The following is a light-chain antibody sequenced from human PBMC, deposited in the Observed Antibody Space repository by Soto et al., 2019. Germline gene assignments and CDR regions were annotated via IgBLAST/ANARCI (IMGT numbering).Light chain of an antibody. V-gene: IGKV3-11*01. Sequence: EVVLTQSPATLSLSTGARATISCRASQRVRSFLAWYQQKPGQAPRLLIYDASNRATGIPARFSGRGAGTDCTRTSSYLEPEDFAVYYGLQRSDWPITVGQGTRLEIK. J-gene: IGKJ5*01. CDR3: LQRSDWPIT. CDR2: DAS. CDR1: QRVRSF.